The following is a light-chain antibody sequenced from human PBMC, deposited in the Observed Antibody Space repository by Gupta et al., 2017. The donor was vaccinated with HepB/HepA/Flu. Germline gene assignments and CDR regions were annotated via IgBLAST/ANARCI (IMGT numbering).Light chain of an antibody. J-gene: IGKJ3*01. CDR3: QQYDNLPLT. V-gene: IGKV1-33*01. Sequence: DIQMTQSPSSLSASVGDRVIITCQASQDINNYVNWYQQKPGKAPKLLIYDASNLETGVPSRFSGRGSGTDFTFTISSLQPEDIATYYCQQYDNLPLTFGHGTKVDIK. CDR1: QDINNY. CDR2: DAS.